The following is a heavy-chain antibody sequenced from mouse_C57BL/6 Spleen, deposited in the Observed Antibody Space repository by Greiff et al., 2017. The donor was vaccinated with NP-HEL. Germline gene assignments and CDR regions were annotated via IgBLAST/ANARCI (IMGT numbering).Heavy chain of an antibody. D-gene: IGHD1-1*01. CDR2: IRLKSDNYAT. CDR1: GFTFSNYW. V-gene: IGHV6-3*01. Sequence: EVKVEESGGGLVQPGGSMKLSCVASGFTFSNYWMNWVRQSPEKGLEWVAQIRLKSDNYATHYAESVKGRFTISRDDSKSSVYLQMNNLRAEDTGIYYCTGGGSSYVGFDYWGQGTTLTVSS. CDR3: TGGGSSYVGFDY. J-gene: IGHJ2*01.